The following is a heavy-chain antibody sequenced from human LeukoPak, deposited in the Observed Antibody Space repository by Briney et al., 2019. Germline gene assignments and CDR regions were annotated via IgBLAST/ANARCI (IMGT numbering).Heavy chain of an antibody. J-gene: IGHJ4*02. CDR2: IIPIFGTA. V-gene: IGHV1-69*13. D-gene: IGHD3-10*01. CDR1: GGTFSSYA. Sequence: SVKVSCKASGGTFSSYAISWVRQAPGQGLEWMGGIIPIFGTANYAQKFQGRVTITADESTSTAYMELSSLRSEDTAVYYCARSFDNPGLYDYWGQGTLVTVSS. CDR3: ARSFDNPGLYDY.